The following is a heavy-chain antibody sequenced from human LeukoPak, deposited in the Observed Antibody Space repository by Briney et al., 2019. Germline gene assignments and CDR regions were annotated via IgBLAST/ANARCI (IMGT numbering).Heavy chain of an antibody. Sequence: GGSLRLSCAASGFTFSSYWIHWVRQAPGKGLVWVSRINSDGSSTSYADSVKGRFTISRDNAKNTLYLQMNSLRAEDTAVYYCARSYGSGSYPPYWGQGTLVTVSS. CDR1: GFTFSSYW. CDR3: ARSYGSGSYPPY. D-gene: IGHD3-10*01. V-gene: IGHV3-74*01. J-gene: IGHJ4*02. CDR2: INSDGSST.